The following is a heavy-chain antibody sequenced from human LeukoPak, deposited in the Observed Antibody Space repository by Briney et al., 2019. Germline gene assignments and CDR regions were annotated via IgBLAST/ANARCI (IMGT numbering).Heavy chain of an antibody. CDR1: GGSISSYY. J-gene: IGHJ5*02. V-gene: IGHV4-59*01. D-gene: IGHD3-3*01. Sequence: PSETLSLTCTVSGGSISSYYWSWIRQPPGKGLGWIGYIYYSGSTNYNPSLKSRVTISVDTSKNQFSLKLSSVTAADTAVYYCARVVHDFWSGYFYWFDPWGQGTLVTVSS. CDR3: ARVVHDFWSGYFYWFDP. CDR2: IYYSGST.